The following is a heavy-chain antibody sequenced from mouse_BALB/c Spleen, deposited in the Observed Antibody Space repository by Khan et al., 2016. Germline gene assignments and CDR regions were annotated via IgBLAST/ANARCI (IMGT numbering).Heavy chain of an antibody. CDR3: MRYGGFYFDY. Sequence: EVQLLETGGGLVQPGGSRGLSCEGSGFTFNGFWMSWVRQTPGKTLEWIGDINSDGSAINYAPSIKDRFTIFRDNDKNTPYLQMNNVRSEDTATYFCMRYGGFYFDYWGRGTTLTVSS. V-gene: IGHV11-2*02. J-gene: IGHJ2*01. CDR1: GFTFNGFW. CDR2: INSDGSAI.